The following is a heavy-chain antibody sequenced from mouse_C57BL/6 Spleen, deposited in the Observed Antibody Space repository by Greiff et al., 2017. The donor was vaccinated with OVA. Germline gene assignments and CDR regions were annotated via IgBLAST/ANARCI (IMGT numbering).Heavy chain of an antibody. Sequence: EVKLMESEGGLVQPGSSMKLSCTASGFTFSDYYMAWVRQVPEKGLEWVANINYDGSSTYYLDSLKSRFIISRDNAKNILYLQMSSLKSEDTATYYCARALITTVVATREYWYFDVWGTGTTVTVSS. CDR2: INYDGSST. CDR3: ARALITTVVATREYWYFDV. CDR1: GFTFSDYY. J-gene: IGHJ1*03. D-gene: IGHD1-1*01. V-gene: IGHV5-16*01.